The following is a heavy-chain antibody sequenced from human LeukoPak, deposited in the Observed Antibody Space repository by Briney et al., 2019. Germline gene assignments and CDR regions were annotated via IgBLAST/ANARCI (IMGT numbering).Heavy chain of an antibody. CDR2: ITSSSSYI. D-gene: IGHD3-10*02. V-gene: IGHV3-21*01. CDR3: AELGITMIGGV. CDR1: GFIFSSYS. Sequence: GGSLRLSCKASGFIFSSYSMNWVRQAPGQGLERVSSITSSSSYIYYADSVKGRFTLSRDNAKNSLYLQMNSLRAEDTAVYYCAELGITMIGGVWGKGTTVTISS. J-gene: IGHJ6*04.